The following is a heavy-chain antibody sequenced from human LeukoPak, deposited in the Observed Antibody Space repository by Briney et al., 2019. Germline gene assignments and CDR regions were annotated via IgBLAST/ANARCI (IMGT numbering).Heavy chain of an antibody. CDR3: AREGHYYDSSGYSDY. CDR1: GFTFSNYA. J-gene: IGHJ4*02. D-gene: IGHD3-22*01. Sequence: PGGSLRLSCAASGFTFSNYAMSWVRQAPGKGLEWVSSISGSGGSTYYVDSVKGRFTISRDNSKNTLHLQMNILRAEDTAAYYCAREGHYYDSSGYSDYWGQGTLVTVSS. CDR2: ISGSGGST. V-gene: IGHV3-23*01.